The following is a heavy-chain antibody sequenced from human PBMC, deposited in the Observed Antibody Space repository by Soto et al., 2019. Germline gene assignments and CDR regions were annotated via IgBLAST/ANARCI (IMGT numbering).Heavy chain of an antibody. D-gene: IGHD6-13*01. V-gene: IGHV3-64*01. CDR1: GFTFSNYE. CDR3: ARRGYGSRWPNVYMDV. Sequence: EAPLVESGGGLVQPGGSLRLSCAASGFTFSNYEMHWVRQAPGKGLEYVSGISNNGAHTDYAKSVKGRFTISRDNSENTLYLPMGSLRAEDMALYYCARRGYGSRWPNVYMDVWGKGTTVTVSS. CDR2: ISNNGAHT. J-gene: IGHJ6*03.